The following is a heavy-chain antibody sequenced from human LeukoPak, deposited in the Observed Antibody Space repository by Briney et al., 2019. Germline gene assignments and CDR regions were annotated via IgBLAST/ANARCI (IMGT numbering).Heavy chain of an antibody. CDR1: GFTFSSYG. V-gene: IGHV3-30*02. D-gene: IGHD2-2*01. Sequence: GGSLRLSCAASGFTFSSYGMHWVRQAPGKGLEWVAFIRYDGSNKYYADSVKGRFTISRDNSKNTLYLQMNSLRAEDTAVYHCAKDSGLYSVVVPAAMGYYFDYWGQGTLVTVSS. CDR3: AKDSGLYSVVVPAAMGYYFDY. J-gene: IGHJ4*02. CDR2: IRYDGSNK.